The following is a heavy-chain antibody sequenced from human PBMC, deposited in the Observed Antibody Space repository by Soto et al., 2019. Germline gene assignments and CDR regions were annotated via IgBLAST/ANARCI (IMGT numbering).Heavy chain of an antibody. V-gene: IGHV4-39*07. CDR3: ARDGDYYDSSGYYSTFDY. CDR1: GGSISSSSYY. J-gene: IGHJ4*02. Sequence: SETLSLTCSVSGGSISSSSYYWGWIRQPPGKGLEWIGSIYYSGSTYYNPSLKSRVTISVDTSKNQFSLKLSSVTAADTAVYYCARDGDYYDSSGYYSTFDYWGQGTLVTVSS. CDR2: IYYSGST. D-gene: IGHD3-22*01.